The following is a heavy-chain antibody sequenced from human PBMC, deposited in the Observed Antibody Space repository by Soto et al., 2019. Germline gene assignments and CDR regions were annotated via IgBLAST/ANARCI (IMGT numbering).Heavy chain of an antibody. CDR3: ARRGPEYNFGHRVFDV. J-gene: IGHJ3*01. D-gene: IGHD1-1*01. CDR2: IYPSDSDT. Sequence: EVQLVQSGAEVKKPGESLTISCQATGYMFTAYGIGWVRQMPGKGLEWMGIIYPSDSDTTYHPSMQVHVTVSVDKSVITAYVNWSSLQASDTATYYSARRGPEYNFGHRVFDVWGQGKVVTVSS. CDR1: GYMFTAYG. V-gene: IGHV5-51*01.